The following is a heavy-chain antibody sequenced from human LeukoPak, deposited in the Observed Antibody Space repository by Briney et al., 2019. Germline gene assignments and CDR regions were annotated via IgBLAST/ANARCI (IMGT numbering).Heavy chain of an antibody. CDR2: IYPGDSDT. Sequence: GESLKISCKGSGYSFTSYWIGWVRQMPGKGLEWMGIIYPGDSDTRYSPSFQGQVTISADKSISTAYLQWSSLKASDTAMYYCAVDGSGSFYGNWFDPWGQGTLVTVSS. CDR3: AVDGSGSFYGNWFDP. V-gene: IGHV5-51*01. CDR1: GYSFTSYW. J-gene: IGHJ5*02. D-gene: IGHD3-10*01.